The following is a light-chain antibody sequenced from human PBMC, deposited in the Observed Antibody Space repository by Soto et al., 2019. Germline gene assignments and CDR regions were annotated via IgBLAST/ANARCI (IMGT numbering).Light chain of an antibody. CDR2: GDN. V-gene: IGLV1-40*01. CDR1: SSNIGAEYD. CDR3: QSYDSSLTTFV. J-gene: IGLJ1*01. Sequence: QSVLTQPPSVSGAPGQRVAISCTGSSSNIGAEYDVHWYQQLPGTAPKRLIYGDNNPPSGVPDRCSGSKSGTSASLAITGLQPEDEADYYCQSYDSSLTTFVFGTGTKLTVL.